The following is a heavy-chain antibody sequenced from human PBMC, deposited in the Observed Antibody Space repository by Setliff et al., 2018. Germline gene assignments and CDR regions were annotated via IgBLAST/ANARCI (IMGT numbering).Heavy chain of an antibody. Sequence: LRLSCAGSGFTFNTYWMTWVRQAPGKGLEWVASITHDGSKTYILDSVKGRFTISRDNTKNSLYLQMNSLRGEDTAVYHCTRDRDYYGMDVWGQGTTVTVSS. CDR2: ITHDGSKT. J-gene: IGHJ6*02. CDR3: TRDRDYYGMDV. V-gene: IGHV3-7*01. CDR1: GFTFNTYW.